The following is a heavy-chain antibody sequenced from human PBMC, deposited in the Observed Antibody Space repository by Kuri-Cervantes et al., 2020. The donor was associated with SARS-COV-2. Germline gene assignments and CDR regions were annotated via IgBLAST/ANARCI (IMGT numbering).Heavy chain of an antibody. CDR1: GFTFSSYG. CDR3: AKDLGRPNWFDP. CDR2: IWYDGSNK. V-gene: IGHV3-33*06. J-gene: IGHJ5*02. Sequence: GGSLRLSCVASGFTFSSYGMHWVRQAPGKGLEWVAVIWYDGSNKYCADSVKGRFTISRDNSKNTLYLQMNSLRAEDTAVYYCAKDLGRPNWFDPWGQGTLVTVSS.